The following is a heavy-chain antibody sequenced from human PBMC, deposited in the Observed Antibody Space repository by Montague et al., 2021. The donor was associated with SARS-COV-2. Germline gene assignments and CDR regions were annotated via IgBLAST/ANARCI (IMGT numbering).Heavy chain of an antibody. J-gene: IGHJ6*02. CDR3: ARHGYTKVWFGMDV. Sequence: SETLSLTCTVSGGSISSSTYYWGWIRQPPGKGLEWIGSIHHSVSTYYNPSLETRVTISVDTSKNQFSLKLSSVPAADTAVFYCARHGYTKVWFGMDVWGQGITVTVSS. CDR2: IHHSVST. D-gene: IGHD3-16*01. CDR1: GGSISSSTYY. V-gene: IGHV4-39*01.